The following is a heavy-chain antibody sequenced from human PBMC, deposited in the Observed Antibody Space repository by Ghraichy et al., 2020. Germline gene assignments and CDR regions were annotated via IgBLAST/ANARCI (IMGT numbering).Heavy chain of an antibody. V-gene: IGHV4-31*03. D-gene: IGHD2-15*01. CDR2: IYYSGST. J-gene: IGHJ6*02. Sequence: SETLSLTCTVSGVSISSGGYYWSWIRQHPGKGLEWIGYIYYSGSTYYNPSLKSRVTISVDTSKNQFSLKLSSVTAADTAVYYCARDRGVVVVAATRARHYYGMEVWGQGNTVTVSS. CDR3: ARDRGVVVVAATRARHYYGMEV. CDR1: GVSISSGGYY.